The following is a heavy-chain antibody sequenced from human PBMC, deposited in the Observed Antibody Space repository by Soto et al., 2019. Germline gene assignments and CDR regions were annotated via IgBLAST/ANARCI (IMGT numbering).Heavy chain of an antibody. V-gene: IGHV4-34*01. CDR2: INHSGST. J-gene: IGHJ6*02. CDR3: ARGSPILGVVSNYYYYGMDV. Sequence: SATLSLGCAVYGGSFRGDYWSWIRQPPGKGLEWIGEINHSGSTNYNPSLKSRVTISVDTSKNQFSLKLSSVTAADTAVYYCARGSPILGVVSNYYYYGMDVWGQGTTV. CDR1: GGSFRGDY. D-gene: IGHD3-3*01.